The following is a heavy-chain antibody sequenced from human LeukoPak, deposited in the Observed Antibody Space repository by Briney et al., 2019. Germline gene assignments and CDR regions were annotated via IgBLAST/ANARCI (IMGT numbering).Heavy chain of an antibody. V-gene: IGHV3-74*01. CDR3: AKGAYYSSGKTYYYYYYMDV. Sequence: GGSLRLFCAASGFTFSSYWMHWVRHAPGKGLVRVSRINSDGSSTSYADSVKGRFTISRDNAKNTLYLQMNSLRAEDTAVYYCAKGAYYSSGKTYYYYYYMDVWGKGTTVTISS. J-gene: IGHJ6*03. CDR1: GFTFSSYW. D-gene: IGHD3-10*01. CDR2: INSDGSST.